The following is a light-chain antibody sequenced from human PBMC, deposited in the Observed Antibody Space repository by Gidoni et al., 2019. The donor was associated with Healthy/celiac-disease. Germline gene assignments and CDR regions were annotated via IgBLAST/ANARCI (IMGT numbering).Light chain of an antibody. CDR3: QQYGSSPPFT. V-gene: IGKV3-20*01. CDR1: QSVSSSY. J-gene: IGKJ3*01. Sequence: EIVLTQSRGTLSLSPGERATLSCRASQSVSSSYLAWYQQKPGQAPRLLIYGASSRATGIPDRFRGSGSGPDFTLTISILEPEDFAVYYCQQYGSSPPFTFGPGTKVDIK. CDR2: GAS.